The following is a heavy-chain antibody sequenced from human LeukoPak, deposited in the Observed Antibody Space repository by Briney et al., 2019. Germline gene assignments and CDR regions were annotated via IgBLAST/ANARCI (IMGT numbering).Heavy chain of an antibody. J-gene: IGHJ4*02. D-gene: IGHD5-12*01. V-gene: IGHV3-7*04. CDR3: AREWLPFDN. CDR2: IKPDGGEK. Sequence: GGSLRLSCAGSGFTFSTYGMHWVRQAPGKGLEWVANIKPDGGEKYYVDSVKGRFTISRDNAKNSLYLQMNSLRAEDTAVYYCAREWLPFDNWGQGTLVTVSS. CDR1: GFTFSTYG.